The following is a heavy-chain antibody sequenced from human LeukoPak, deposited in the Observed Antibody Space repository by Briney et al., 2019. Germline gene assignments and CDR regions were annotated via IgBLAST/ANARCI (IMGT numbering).Heavy chain of an antibody. CDR1: GGFISSYY. V-gene: IGHV4-59*01. CDR2: IYYSGSP. Sequence: SETLSLTCTVSGGFISSYYWSWIRQPPGKGLEWIGYIYYSGSPNYNPSLKSRVTISVDTSKNQFSLKLSSVTAADTAVYYCARDQVEITMVRGVISYYYYGMDVWGQGTTVTVSS. CDR3: ARDQVEITMVRGVISYYYYGMDV. J-gene: IGHJ6*02. D-gene: IGHD3-10*01.